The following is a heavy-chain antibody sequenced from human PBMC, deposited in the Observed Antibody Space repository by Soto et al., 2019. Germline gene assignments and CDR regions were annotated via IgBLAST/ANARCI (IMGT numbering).Heavy chain of an antibody. V-gene: IGHV3-9*01. Sequence: EVQLVESGGGLVQPGRSLRLSCAASGFTFDDYAMHWVRQAPGKGLEWVSGISWNSGSIGYADSVKGRVTISRDNAKNSLYLQMNSLRAEDTALYYCAKGQIAVAGPHYFDYWGQGTLVTVSS. J-gene: IGHJ4*02. D-gene: IGHD6-19*01. CDR1: GFTFDDYA. CDR3: AKGQIAVAGPHYFDY. CDR2: ISWNSGSI.